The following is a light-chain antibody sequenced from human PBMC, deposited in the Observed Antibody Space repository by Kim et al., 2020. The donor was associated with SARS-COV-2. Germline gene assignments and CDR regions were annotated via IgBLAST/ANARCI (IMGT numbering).Light chain of an antibody. V-gene: IGKV1-27*01. CDR1: QGISND. CDR3: QKYNGAPWP. J-gene: IGKJ1*01. Sequence: DIQMTQSPSSLSASVGDRLTITCRASQGISNDLAWYQQKPGKVPKLLIFAASALQSGVPSRFSGSGSGTDFTLTISSLQPEDVATYYCQKYNGAPWPFGQGTKVDIK. CDR2: AAS.